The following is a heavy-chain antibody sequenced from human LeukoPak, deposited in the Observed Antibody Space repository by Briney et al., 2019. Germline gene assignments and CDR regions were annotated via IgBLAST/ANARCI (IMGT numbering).Heavy chain of an antibody. V-gene: IGHV3-23*01. CDR3: AKGGSSSTKKYFDY. Sequence: PGGSLRLSCAASRFTFSSYAMTWVRQAPGKGLEWVSGISSGGGTYYADSVKGRFTISRDNSQNTLYLQMNSLRAEDAAVYYCAKGGSSSTKKYFDYWGQGTLVTVSS. CDR1: RFTFSSYA. J-gene: IGHJ4*02. CDR2: ISSGGGT. D-gene: IGHD1-26*01.